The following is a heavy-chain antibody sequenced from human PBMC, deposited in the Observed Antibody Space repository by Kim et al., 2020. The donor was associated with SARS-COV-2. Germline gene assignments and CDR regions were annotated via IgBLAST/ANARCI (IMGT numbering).Heavy chain of an antibody. J-gene: IGHJ5*02. CDR3: ATDLNVWGPVNDA. D-gene: IGHD3-16*01. V-gene: IGHV1-24*01. Sequence: IYARKFQGRVTMTEETSANTAYMELRSLRSEDTAVYYCATDLNVWGPVNDAWGQGTLVTVS.